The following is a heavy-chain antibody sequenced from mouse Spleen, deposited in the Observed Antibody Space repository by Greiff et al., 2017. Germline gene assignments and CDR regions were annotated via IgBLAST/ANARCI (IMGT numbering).Heavy chain of an antibody. CDR2: IDPSDSYT. CDR3: ARCIYYGSSYGYFDV. J-gene: IGHJ1*01. Sequence: VQLQQSGAELVKPGASVKLSCKASGYTFTSYWMHWVKQRPGQGLEWIGEIDPSDSYTNYNQKFKGKATLTVDKSSSTAYMQLSSLTSEDSAVYYCARCIYYGSSYGYFDVWGAGTTVTVSS. CDR1: GYTFTSYW. D-gene: IGHD1-1*01. V-gene: IGHV1-69*02.